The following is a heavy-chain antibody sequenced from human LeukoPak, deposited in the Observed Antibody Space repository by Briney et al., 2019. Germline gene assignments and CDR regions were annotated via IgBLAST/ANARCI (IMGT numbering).Heavy chain of an antibody. CDR3: APGGDYTFFDY. CDR2: ISYDGSNK. V-gene: IGHV3-30*03. D-gene: IGHD4-17*01. J-gene: IGHJ4*02. Sequence: GGSLRLSCAASGFTLSSYGMHWVRQAPGKGLEWVAVISYDGSNKYYADSVKGRFTIPRDNSKNTLYLQMNSLRAEDTAVYYCAPGGDYTFFDYWGQGTLVTVSS. CDR1: GFTLSSYG.